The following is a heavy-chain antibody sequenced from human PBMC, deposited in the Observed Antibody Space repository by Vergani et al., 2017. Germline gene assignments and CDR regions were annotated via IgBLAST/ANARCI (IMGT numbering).Heavy chain of an antibody. CDR2: ILYSGRT. CDR3: ARAGGCRSTSCYFYYYYYMDV. CDR1: GGPISSYY. J-gene: IGHJ6*03. D-gene: IGHD2-2*01. Sequence: QVQLQESGPGLVKPSETLSLTCTVPGGPISSYYWSWIRQPPGKGMEWIGYILYSGRTHYNPSLKSRVTVSVDTSKNQFSLKLSAVTAADTAVYYCARAGGCRSTSCYFYYYYYMDVWGKGTTVTVSS. V-gene: IGHV4-59*01.